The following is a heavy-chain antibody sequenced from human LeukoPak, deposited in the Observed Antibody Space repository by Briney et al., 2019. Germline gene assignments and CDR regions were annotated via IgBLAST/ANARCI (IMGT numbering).Heavy chain of an antibody. V-gene: IGHV4-39*07. CDR1: GDSISSSSSY. D-gene: IGHD3-22*01. CDR2: IYYSGST. J-gene: IGHJ4*02. Sequence: SETLSLTCTVSGDSISSSSSYWGWIRQPPGEGLEWIGSIYYSGSTYYNTSLKSRVTISVRTSKNQFSLRLSSVTAADTAVYYCARVSPLSLIVVANPIEYYFDYWGQGTLVTVSS. CDR3: ARVSPLSLIVVANPIEYYFDY.